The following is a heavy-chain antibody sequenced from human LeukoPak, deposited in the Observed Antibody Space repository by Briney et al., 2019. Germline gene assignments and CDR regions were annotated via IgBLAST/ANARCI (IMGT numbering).Heavy chain of an antibody. J-gene: IGHJ4*02. V-gene: IGHV1-3*01. CDR2: INAGNGNT. Sequence: ASVKVSCKASGYTFTSYAMHWVRQAPGQRLEWMGWINAGNGNTKYSQEFQGRVTITRDTSASTAYMELSSLRSEDTAVYYCARSITMVRGYCGYWGQGTLVTVSS. CDR3: ARSITMVRGYCGY. D-gene: IGHD3-10*01. CDR1: GYTFTSYA.